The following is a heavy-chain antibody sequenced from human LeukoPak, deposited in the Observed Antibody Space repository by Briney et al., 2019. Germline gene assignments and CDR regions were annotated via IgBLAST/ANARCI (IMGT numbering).Heavy chain of an antibody. J-gene: IGHJ4*02. CDR1: GGTFNNYT. D-gene: IGHD6-13*01. CDR3: ARDRRVLAAAGTAPFGY. V-gene: IGHV1-69*06. CDR2: IIPIFGTA. Sequence: GSSVKVSCKASGGTFNNYTISWVRQAPGQGLEWMGGIIPIFGTANYAQKFQGGVTITADKSTSTVYMDLSSLRSEDTAVYYCARDRRVLAAAGTAPFGYWGQGTLVTVSS.